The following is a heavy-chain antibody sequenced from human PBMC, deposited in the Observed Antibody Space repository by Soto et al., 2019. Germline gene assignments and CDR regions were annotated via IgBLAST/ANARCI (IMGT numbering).Heavy chain of an antibody. Sequence: APVKGSCKASEYTFTAYYLHWVRQAPGQRLEWMGWINPNGGGTIYAQKFQGRLTMTRDASITTAYMELSRLNSDDTAFYYCATSSDWSPFLDFWGQGTLVTGSS. D-gene: IGHD6-19*01. V-gene: IGHV1-2*02. CDR3: ATSSDWSPFLDF. CDR1: EYTFTAYY. CDR2: INPNGGGT. J-gene: IGHJ4*02.